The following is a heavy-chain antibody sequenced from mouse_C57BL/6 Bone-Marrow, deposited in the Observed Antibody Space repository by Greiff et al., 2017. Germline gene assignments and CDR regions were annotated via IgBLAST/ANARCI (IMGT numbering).Heavy chain of an antibody. CDR2: IYPRSGNT. J-gene: IGHJ2*01. CDR3: ARHGYYFDD. CDR1: GYTFTSYG. Sequence: VMLVESGAELARPGASVKLSCKASGYTFTSYGISWVKQRTGQGLEWIGEIYPRSGNTYYNEKFKGKATLTADKSSSTAYMELRSLTSEDSAVYFCARHGYYFDDWGKGTTLTVSS. V-gene: IGHV1-81*01. D-gene: IGHD2-2*01.